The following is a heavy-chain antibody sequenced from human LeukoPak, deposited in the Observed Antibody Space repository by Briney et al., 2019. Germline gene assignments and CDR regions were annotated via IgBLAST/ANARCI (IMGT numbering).Heavy chain of an antibody. Sequence: GASVKVSCKASVGTFSSYVISWVRQAPGQGLEWMGGIIPIFGTANYVQKFQGRVTITADESTSTAYMELSSLRSEDTAVYYCARDARYCSGGSCSRGYYFDYWGQGTLVTVSS. D-gene: IGHD2-15*01. CDR1: VGTFSSYV. V-gene: IGHV1-69*13. CDR3: ARDARYCSGGSCSRGYYFDY. CDR2: IIPIFGTA. J-gene: IGHJ4*02.